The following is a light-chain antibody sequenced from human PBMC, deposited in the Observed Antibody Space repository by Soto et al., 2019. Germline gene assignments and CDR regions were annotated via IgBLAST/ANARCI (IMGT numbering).Light chain of an antibody. J-gene: IGLJ2*01. CDR2: LNSDGSY. Sequence: QLVLTQSPSASASLGASVKLTCTLSSGHSSYVIAWHQQQPEKGPRYLMKLNSDGSYTKGDGIPDRFSGSSSGAERYLTISSLQSEDEADYYCQTWGATIVIFGRGTKLTVL. CDR1: SGHSSYV. CDR3: QTWGATIVI. V-gene: IGLV4-69*02.